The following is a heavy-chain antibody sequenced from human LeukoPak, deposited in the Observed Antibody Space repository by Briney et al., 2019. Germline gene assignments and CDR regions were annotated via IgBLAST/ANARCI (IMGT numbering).Heavy chain of an antibody. CDR1: GFTFSDYG. CDR2: ISGSRTSRTTI. D-gene: IGHD6-13*01. V-gene: IGHV3-48*04. Sequence: GGSLRLSCAASGFTFSDYGMNWVRQAPGKGLELISYISGSRTSRTTIYYADSVKARFTISRDNAKNSLYLQMNSLRAEDTAVYYCARVPGAAAGTGNAFDIWGQGTMVTVSS. J-gene: IGHJ3*02. CDR3: ARVPGAAAGTGNAFDI.